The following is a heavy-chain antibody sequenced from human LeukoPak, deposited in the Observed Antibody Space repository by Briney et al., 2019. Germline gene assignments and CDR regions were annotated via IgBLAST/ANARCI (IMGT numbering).Heavy chain of an antibody. CDR2: IHPVDSDT. CDR3: ARLQSGQWLLFDY. D-gene: IGHD6-19*01. Sequence: GESLQISCKGSGYIFTNYWIGWVRQMPGKGLEWMGIIHPVDSDTRYSPSFQGQVTISADKPINTAYLQWSSLKASDTAMYYCARLQSGQWLLFDYWGQGTLVTVSS. J-gene: IGHJ4*02. V-gene: IGHV5-51*01. CDR1: GYIFTNYW.